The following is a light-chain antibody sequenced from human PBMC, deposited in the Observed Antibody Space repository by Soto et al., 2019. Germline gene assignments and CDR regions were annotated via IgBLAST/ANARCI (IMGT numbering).Light chain of an antibody. CDR1: QILVHSDGIAY. CDR3: MQALQTRT. J-gene: IGKJ1*01. V-gene: IGKV2-30*02. CDR2: KVS. Sequence: DFVMTHSPLSLPVTLVQPASISCSXNQILVHSDGIAYFSWFQQRPGRSPRRLIYKVSNRDSGVPARFSGSGSGTDFTLKISRVEAEDVGVYYCMQALQTRTFGQGTKVDIK.